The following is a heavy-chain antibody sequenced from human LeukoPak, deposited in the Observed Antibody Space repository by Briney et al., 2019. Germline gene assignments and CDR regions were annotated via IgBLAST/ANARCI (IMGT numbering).Heavy chain of an antibody. Sequence: PGGSLRLSCAASGFTFSNYEMNWVRQAPGKGLEWVSYISSCGNTIYHADSVKGRFTISRDNAKNSLYLQMNSLRAEDTAVYYCARGVYDSGGYYHYWGQGTLVTVSS. J-gene: IGHJ4*02. D-gene: IGHD3-22*01. CDR3: ARGVYDSGGYYHY. V-gene: IGHV3-48*03. CDR1: GFTFSNYE. CDR2: ISSCGNTI.